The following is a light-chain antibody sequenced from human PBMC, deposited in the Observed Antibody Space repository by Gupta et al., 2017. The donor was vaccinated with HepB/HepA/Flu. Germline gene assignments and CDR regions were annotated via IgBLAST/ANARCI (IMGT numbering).Light chain of an antibody. CDR2: LNSDGSH. J-gene: IGLJ3*02. V-gene: IGLV4-69*01. CDR3: QTWGTGIQV. Sequence: QLVLTQSPSASASLGASVKLTCTLSSGHSNYAIAWHQQQPEKGPRSLMKLNSDGSHSKGDGIPDRFSGSSSGDERYLTISSLQSEDEADYYCQTWGTGIQVFGGGTKLTVL. CDR1: SGHSNYA.